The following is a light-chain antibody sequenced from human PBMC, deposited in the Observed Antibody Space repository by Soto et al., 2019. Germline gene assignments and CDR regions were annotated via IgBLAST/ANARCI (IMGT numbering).Light chain of an antibody. Sequence: DIQMTQSPSSLSASVGDRVTITCRASQTISSYLHWYQQKPGKILNLLIYAASTLPAVVPSRFSGSGSGTHFTLTISSLQPEDVAAYYCQKYNSAPLTFGGGTKVEIK. V-gene: IGKV1-27*01. CDR2: AAS. CDR1: QTISSY. CDR3: QKYNSAPLT. J-gene: IGKJ4*01.